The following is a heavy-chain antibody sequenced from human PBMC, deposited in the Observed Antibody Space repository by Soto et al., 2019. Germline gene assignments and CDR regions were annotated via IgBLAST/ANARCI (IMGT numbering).Heavy chain of an antibody. D-gene: IGHD1-1*01. Sequence: SGGSLRLSCEASGFIFSNYWMHWVRQTPGTGLVWVSRISNDGSITNYADSVKGRFTISRDNAKNTLYLQMNSLRAEDTAVYYCAKDLTWNQADYWGQGALVTVSS. V-gene: IGHV3-74*01. CDR3: AKDLTWNQADY. J-gene: IGHJ4*02. CDR1: GFIFSNYW. CDR2: ISNDGSIT.